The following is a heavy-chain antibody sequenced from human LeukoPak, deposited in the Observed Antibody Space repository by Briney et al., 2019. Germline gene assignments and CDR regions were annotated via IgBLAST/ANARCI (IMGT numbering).Heavy chain of an antibody. J-gene: IGHJ6*03. CDR2: MNPNSGNT. D-gene: IGHD6-13*01. V-gene: IGHV1-8*03. Sequence: ASVKVSCKASGYTFTSYDINWVRQATGQGLEWMGWMNPNSGNTGYAQKFQGRVTITRNTSISTAYMELSSLRSEDTAVYYCARADSSWYTYYYYMDVWGKGTTVTVSS. CDR3: ARADSSWYTYYYYMDV. CDR1: GYTFTSYD.